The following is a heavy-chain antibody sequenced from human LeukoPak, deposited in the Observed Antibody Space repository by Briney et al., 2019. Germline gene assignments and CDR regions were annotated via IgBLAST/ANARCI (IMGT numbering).Heavy chain of an antibody. CDR1: GFTFSSYT. D-gene: IGHD6-19*01. V-gene: IGHV3-64*04. CDR2: ITSTGGNT. J-gene: IGHJ6*04. Sequence: GGSLRLSCSASGFTFSSYTVHWVRQAPGKGLEFVSAITSTGGNTYYADSVTGRFTLSRDNSKNTLYLQMNSLRAEDTAVYYCARAVAAYYYYGMDVWGKGTTVTVSS. CDR3: ARAVAAYYYYGMDV.